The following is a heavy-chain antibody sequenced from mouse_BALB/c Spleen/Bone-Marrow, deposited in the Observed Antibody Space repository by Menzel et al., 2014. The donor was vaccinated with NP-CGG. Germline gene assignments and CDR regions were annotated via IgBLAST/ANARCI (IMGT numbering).Heavy chain of an antibody. Sequence: QVQLKESGAELVKPGASVKLSCKASGYTFTSYWMHWVKQRPGQGLEWIGEINPSIGRTNYNEKFKSKATLTVDKSSSTAYMQLSSLTSEDSAVYYCARWGFDYWGQGTTLTVSS. CDR1: GYTFTSYW. CDR2: INPSIGRT. CDR3: ARWGFDY. J-gene: IGHJ2*01. V-gene: IGHV1S81*02.